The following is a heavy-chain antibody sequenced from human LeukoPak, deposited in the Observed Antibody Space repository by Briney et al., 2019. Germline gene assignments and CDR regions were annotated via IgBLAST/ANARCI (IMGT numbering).Heavy chain of an antibody. V-gene: IGHV4-30-4*01. CDR2: IYYSGST. CDR1: GGSISSGDYY. J-gene: IGHJ4*02. Sequence: SRTLSLTCTVSGGSISSGDYYWSWIRQPPGKGLEWIGYIYYSGSTYYNPSLKSRVTISVDTSKNQFSLKLSSVTAADTAVYYCARALGYYGSGSYLFIDYWGQGTLVTVSS. CDR3: ARALGYYGSGSYLFIDY. D-gene: IGHD3-10*01.